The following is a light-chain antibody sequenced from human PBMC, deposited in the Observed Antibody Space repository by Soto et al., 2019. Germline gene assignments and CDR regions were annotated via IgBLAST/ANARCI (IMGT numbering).Light chain of an antibody. Sequence: QSVLTLPPSASGTPGQRVTISCSGRSSDIGTATVNWYQQVPGAAPKLLIYINDRRPSGVPDRFSGSKSGTSASLAISGLQSEDEGDYYCASWDDSLSGPVFGGGTKLTVL. CDR1: SSDIGTAT. J-gene: IGLJ2*01. CDR3: ASWDDSLSGPV. CDR2: IND. V-gene: IGLV1-44*01.